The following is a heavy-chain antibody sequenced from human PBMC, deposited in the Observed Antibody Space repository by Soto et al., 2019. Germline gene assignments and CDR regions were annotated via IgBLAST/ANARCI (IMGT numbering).Heavy chain of an antibody. CDR1: GYIFTNFG. CDR2: ISGYNGNT. D-gene: IGHD6-13*01. Sequence: ASVEVSCKASGYIFTNFGIIWVRQAPGQGPEWMGWISGYNGNTKYAQTVQGRVTMTTDTSTSTAYMELRSLRSDDTAVYYCARGGSSWSAEYYQHWGQGTPVTVSS. CDR3: ARGGSSWSAEYYQH. J-gene: IGHJ1*01. V-gene: IGHV1-18*01.